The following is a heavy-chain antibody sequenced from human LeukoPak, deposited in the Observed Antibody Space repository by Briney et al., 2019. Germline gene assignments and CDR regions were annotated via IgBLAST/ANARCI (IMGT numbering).Heavy chain of an antibody. CDR1: GGSISSGDYY. Sequence: PSGTLSLTCTVSGGSISSGDYYWSWIRQPPGKGLEWIGYIYYSGSTYYNPSLKSRVTISVDTSKNQFSLKLSSVTAADTAVYYCARAPYCSSTSCYIGHYYYYMDVWGKGTTVTVSS. CDR2: IYYSGST. V-gene: IGHV4-30-4*08. J-gene: IGHJ6*03. CDR3: ARAPYCSSTSCYIGHYYYYMDV. D-gene: IGHD2-2*02.